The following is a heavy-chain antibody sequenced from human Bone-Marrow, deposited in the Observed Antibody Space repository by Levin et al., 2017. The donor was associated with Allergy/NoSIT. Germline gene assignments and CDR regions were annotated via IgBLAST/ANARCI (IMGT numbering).Heavy chain of an antibody. CDR1: GFTFSDYY. D-gene: IGHD5-12*01. V-gene: IGHV3-11*01. CDR2: ISSSGSTI. CDR3: AREGSSGYDSAFDI. Sequence: GESLKISCAASGFTFSDYYMSWIRQAPGKGLEWVSYISSSGSTIYYADSVKGRFTISRDNAKNSLYLQMNSLRAEDTAVYYCAREGSSGYDSAFDIWGQGTMVTVSS. J-gene: IGHJ3*02.